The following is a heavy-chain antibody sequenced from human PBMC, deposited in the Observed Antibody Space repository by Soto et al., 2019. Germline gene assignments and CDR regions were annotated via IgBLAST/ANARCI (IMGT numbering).Heavy chain of an antibody. CDR2: IFPSDSDT. Sequence: GESLKISCRTSGYRFTSYWIAWVRQMPGKGLEWMSIIFPSDSDTRYSPSFQGQVTISADRSTSTVFLQWASLKASDTAVYFCARKDKSGYFNRFDPWGQGTLVTVSS. D-gene: IGHD3-22*01. V-gene: IGHV5-51*03. J-gene: IGHJ5*02. CDR1: GYRFTSYW. CDR3: ARKDKSGYFNRFDP.